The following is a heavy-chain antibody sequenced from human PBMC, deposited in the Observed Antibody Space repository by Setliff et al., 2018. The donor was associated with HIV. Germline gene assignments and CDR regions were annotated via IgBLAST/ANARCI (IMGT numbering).Heavy chain of an antibody. Sequence: PSETLSLTCTVSGGSVSDTSYYWGWIRQPPGKGLEWLANVYYSGSTYYNPSLKSRVTISVDTSKNQFSLKLNSVTAADTATYYCVRDDRSGYSLDHWGQGTLVTVSS. CDR3: VRDDRSGYSLDH. CDR2: VYYSGST. V-gene: IGHV4-39*07. J-gene: IGHJ4*02. D-gene: IGHD3-3*01. CDR1: GGSVSDTSYY.